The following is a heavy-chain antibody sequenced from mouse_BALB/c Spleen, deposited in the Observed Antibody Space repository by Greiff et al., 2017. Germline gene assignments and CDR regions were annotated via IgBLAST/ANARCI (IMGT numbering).Heavy chain of an antibody. D-gene: IGHD1-1*01. Sequence: EVMLVESGGGLVQPGGSLKLSCAASGFTFSSYTMSWVRQTPEKRLEWVAYISNGGGSTYYPDTVKGRFTISRDNAKNTLYLQMSSLKSEDTAMYYCARQHYVYAMDDWGQGTSVTVSS. CDR2: ISNGGGST. J-gene: IGHJ4*01. V-gene: IGHV5-12-2*01. CDR1: GFTFSSYT. CDR3: ARQHYVYAMDD.